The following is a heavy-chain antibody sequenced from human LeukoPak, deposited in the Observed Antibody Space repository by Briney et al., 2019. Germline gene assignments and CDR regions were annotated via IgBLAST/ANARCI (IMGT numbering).Heavy chain of an antibody. D-gene: IGHD2-2*02. CDR1: GLTVSSTY. V-gene: IGHV3-53*01. Sequence: GGSLRLSCAASGLTVSSTYMNWVRQAPGKGLEWVSVIYGGGSTYYADSVKGRFTISRDTSKNTLYLQMNSLRPEDTAVYYCARGGSSTSCYTRCYYYMDVWGKGTTVTVSS. CDR2: IYGGGST. J-gene: IGHJ6*03. CDR3: ARGGSSTSCYTRCYYYMDV.